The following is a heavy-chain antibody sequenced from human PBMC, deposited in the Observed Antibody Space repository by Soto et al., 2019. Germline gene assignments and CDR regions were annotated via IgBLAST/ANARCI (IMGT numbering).Heavy chain of an antibody. Sequence: ASVKVSCKAAGGTFSSYAISWVRQAPGQGLEWMGIINPSGGSTSYAQKLQGRVTMTTDTSTSTAYMELRSLRSDDTAVYYCARGVPLSPLFDYWGQGTLVTVSS. V-gene: IGHV1-46*01. J-gene: IGHJ4*02. D-gene: IGHD1-1*01. CDR2: INPSGGST. CDR3: ARGVPLSPLFDY. CDR1: GGTFSSYA.